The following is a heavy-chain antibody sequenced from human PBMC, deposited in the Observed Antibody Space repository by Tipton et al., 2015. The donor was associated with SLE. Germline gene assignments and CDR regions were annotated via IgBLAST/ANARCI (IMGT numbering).Heavy chain of an antibody. CDR1: GVSISSGGYY. D-gene: IGHD2-2*01. CDR2: IYYNGGA. V-gene: IGHV4-31*03. J-gene: IGHJ3*01. CDR3: ATLEIPAGRSTFDV. Sequence: TLSLTCSVSGVSISSGGYYWSWIRQHPGKGLEWIGYIYYNGGAYYNAALESRVTISVDTSTNQFSLKLTSVTAADTAVYYCATLEIPAGRSTFDVWGQGTMVTVSS.